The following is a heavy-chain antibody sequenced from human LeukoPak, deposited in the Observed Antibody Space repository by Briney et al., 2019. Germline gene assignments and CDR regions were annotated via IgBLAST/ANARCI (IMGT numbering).Heavy chain of an antibody. CDR3: ARDPDMTTYGMDV. CDR2: IWNDGSNK. CDR1: GFTFSSYG. J-gene: IGHJ6*02. Sequence: GGSLRLSCAASGFTFSSYGMHWVRQAPGKGLEWVAVIWNDGSNKYHADSVKGRFTISRDNSKNTLYLQMNSLRAEDTAVYYCARDPDMTTYGMDVWGQGTTVTVSS. D-gene: IGHD4-11*01. V-gene: IGHV3-33*01.